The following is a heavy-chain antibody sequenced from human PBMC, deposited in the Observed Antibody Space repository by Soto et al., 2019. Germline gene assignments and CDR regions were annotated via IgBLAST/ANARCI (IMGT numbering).Heavy chain of an antibody. CDR1: GGSISSSNW. Sequence: LSLTCAVSGGSISSSNWWSWVRQPPGKGLEWIGEIYHSGSTNYNPSLKSRVTISVDKSKNQFSLKLSSVTAADTAVYYCAIDYYDSSGYFTLRSYYFDYWGQGTLVTVSS. D-gene: IGHD3-22*01. CDR2: IYHSGST. CDR3: AIDYYDSSGYFTLRSYYFDY. J-gene: IGHJ4*02. V-gene: IGHV4-4*02.